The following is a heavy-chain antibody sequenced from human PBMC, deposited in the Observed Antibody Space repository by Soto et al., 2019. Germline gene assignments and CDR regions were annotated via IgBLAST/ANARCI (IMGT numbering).Heavy chain of an antibody. CDR3: ARDHLGAGVAATFWFDP. V-gene: IGHV3-30-3*01. CDR1: GFTFSSYA. D-gene: IGHD2-15*01. CDR2: ISYDGSNK. J-gene: IGHJ5*02. Sequence: QVQLVESGGGVVQPGRSLRLSCAASGFTFSSYAMHWVRQAPGKGLEWVAVISYDGSNKYYADSVKGRFTISRDNSKNTLYPQMNSLRAEDTAVYYCARDHLGAGVAATFWFDPWGQGTLVTVSS.